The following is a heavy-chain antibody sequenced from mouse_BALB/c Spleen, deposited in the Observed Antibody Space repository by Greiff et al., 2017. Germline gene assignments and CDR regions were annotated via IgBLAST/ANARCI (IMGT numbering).Heavy chain of an antibody. Sequence: VQLVESGAELVRPGTSVKVSCKASGYAFTNYLIEWVKQRPGQGLEWIGVINPGSGGTNYNEKFKGKATLTADKSSSTAYMQLSSLTSDDSAVYFCARRGNYIYYYAMDYWGQGTSVTVSS. CDR2: INPGSGGT. J-gene: IGHJ4*01. CDR3: ARRGNYIYYYAMDY. D-gene: IGHD2-1*01. V-gene: IGHV1-54*03. CDR1: GYAFTNYL.